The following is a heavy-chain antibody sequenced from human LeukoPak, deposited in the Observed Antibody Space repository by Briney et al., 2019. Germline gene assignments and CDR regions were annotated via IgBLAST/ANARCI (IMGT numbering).Heavy chain of an antibody. CDR1: GFAFSSNG. CDR2: INQGESEK. V-gene: IGHV3-7*03. D-gene: IGHD2/OR15-2a*01. J-gene: IGHJ6*02. CDR3: ARVRVSSYYGMDI. Sequence: GGSLRLSCAASGFAFSSNGMHWVRQAPGKGLEWVANINQGESEKYYVDSVKGRFTISRDNAKNSLYLQMNTLRAEDTAVYYCARVRVSSYYGMDIWGQGTTVTVSS.